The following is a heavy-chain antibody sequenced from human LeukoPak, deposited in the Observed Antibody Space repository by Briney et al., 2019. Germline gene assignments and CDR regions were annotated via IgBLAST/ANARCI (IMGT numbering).Heavy chain of an antibody. CDR3: ARGDAFSGDH. CDR2: IHPEGNEK. CDR1: GFSFTNFW. V-gene: IGHV3-7*04. Sequence: GGSLRLSCAVSGFSFTNFWMSWVRQAPGRGLEWVANIHPEGNEKYHVGSVKGRFTISRDYTKNLLFLQMNGLRVEDTAVYYCARGDAFSGDHWGQGTLVTVSS. J-gene: IGHJ4*02.